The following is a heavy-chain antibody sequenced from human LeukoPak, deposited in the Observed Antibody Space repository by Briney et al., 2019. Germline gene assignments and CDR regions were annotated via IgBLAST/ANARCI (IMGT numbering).Heavy chain of an antibody. D-gene: IGHD3-22*01. CDR1: GFTFSSYS. V-gene: IGHV3-48*01. Sequence: GGSLRLSCAASGFTFSSYSMNWVRQAPGKGLEWVSYISSSSSTIYYADSVKGRFTISRDNAKNSLYLQMNSLRAEDTAVYYCARDPPIYDSSGQVYWGQGTLVTVSS. J-gene: IGHJ4*02. CDR3: ARDPPIYDSSGQVY. CDR2: ISSSSSTI.